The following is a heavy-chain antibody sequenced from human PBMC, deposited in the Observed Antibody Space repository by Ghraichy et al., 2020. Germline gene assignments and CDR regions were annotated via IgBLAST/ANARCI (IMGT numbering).Heavy chain of an antibody. J-gene: IGHJ4*02. D-gene: IGHD3-22*01. CDR3: ARETYDSSGYCDY. V-gene: IGHV3-33*01. CDR2: IWYDGSNK. CDR1: GFTFSSYG. Sequence: GGSLRLSCAASGFTFSSYGMHWVRQAPGKGLEWVAVIWYDGSNKYYADSVKGRFTISRDNSKNTLYLQMNSLRAEDTAVYYCARETYDSSGYCDYWVQGTLVTVSS.